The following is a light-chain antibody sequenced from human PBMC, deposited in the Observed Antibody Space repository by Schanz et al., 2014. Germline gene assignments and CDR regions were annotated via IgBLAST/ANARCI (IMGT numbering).Light chain of an antibody. CDR2: AAS. J-gene: IGKJ2*01. V-gene: IGKV1-12*01. CDR3: QQYYDTPYT. CDR1: QGISSW. Sequence: DIQITQSPSSVSASVGDRVTITCRASQGISSWLAWYQQKPGKAPKLLIYAASSLQTGVPSRFSGSGSGTDFTLTISSLQAEDVAVYYCQQYYDTPYTFGQGTRLEIK.